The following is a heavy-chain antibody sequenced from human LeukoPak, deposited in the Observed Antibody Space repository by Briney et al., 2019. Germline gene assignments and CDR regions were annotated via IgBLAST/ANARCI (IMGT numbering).Heavy chain of an antibody. Sequence: NPSETLSLTCTVSGGSISSSSYYWGWIRQPPGKGLEWIGSIYYSGSTYYNPSLKSRVTISVDTSKNQFSLKLSSVTAADTAVYYCARGRAGDAVYVGMHYFDYWGQGILVTVSS. V-gene: IGHV4-39*07. D-gene: IGHD1-14*01. CDR3: ARGRAGDAVYVGMHYFDY. J-gene: IGHJ4*02. CDR1: GGSISSSSYY. CDR2: IYYSGST.